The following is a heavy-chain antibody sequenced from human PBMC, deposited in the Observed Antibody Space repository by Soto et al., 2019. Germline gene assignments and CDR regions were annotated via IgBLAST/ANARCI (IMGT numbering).Heavy chain of an antibody. Sequence: EVQLVESGGGLVQPGGSLRLSCAASGFIFSNYNMHWVRQAPGKGLEWVSYISSRSNTLYYADSVKGRFTISRDNAKNSLYLQMNSLRAEDTAVYYCARPSCGGDCYSPVYWGQGTLVTVSS. CDR2: ISSRSNTL. J-gene: IGHJ4*02. CDR1: GFIFSNYN. V-gene: IGHV3-48*01. D-gene: IGHD2-21*02. CDR3: ARPSCGGDCYSPVY.